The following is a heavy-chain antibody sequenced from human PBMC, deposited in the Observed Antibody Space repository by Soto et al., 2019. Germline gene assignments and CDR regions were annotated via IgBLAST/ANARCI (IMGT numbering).Heavy chain of an antibody. D-gene: IGHD3-3*01. CDR2: IYWDDDK. CDR3: AHRQEYYDFWSGYYSWFDP. V-gene: IGHV2-5*02. Sequence: AATLGYPTQSLTLACTFCGFSHSSSGMGVGWIRQPPGKALEWLALIYWDDDKRYSPSLKSRLTITKDTSKNQVVLTMTNMDPVDTATYYCAHRQEYYDFWSGYYSWFDPWGQGTLVTVS. J-gene: IGHJ5*02. CDR1: GFSHSSSGMG.